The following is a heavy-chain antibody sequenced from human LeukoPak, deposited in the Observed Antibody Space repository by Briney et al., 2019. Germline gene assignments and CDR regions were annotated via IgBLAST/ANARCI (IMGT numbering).Heavy chain of an antibody. CDR1: GGSISSYY. D-gene: IGHD1-1*01. J-gene: IGHJ4*02. CDR2: IYYSGST. Sequence: SETLSLTCTVSGGSISSYYWSWIRQPPGKGLEWIGYIYYSGSTNYNPSLKSRVTMSVDTSENQFSLKLSSVTAADTAVYYCARDRGTWNDDGFDYWGQGTLVTVSS. CDR3: ARDRGTWNDDGFDY. V-gene: IGHV4-59*12.